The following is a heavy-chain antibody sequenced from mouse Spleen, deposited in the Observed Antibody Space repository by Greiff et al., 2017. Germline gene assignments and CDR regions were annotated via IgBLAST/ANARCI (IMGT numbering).Heavy chain of an antibody. CDR2: IDPSDSYT. CDR1: GYTFTSYW. Sequence: VQLQQPGAELVMPGASVKLSCKASGYTFTSYWMHWVKQRPGQGLEWIGEIDPSDSYTNYNQKFKGKATLTVDKSSSTAYMQLSSLTSEDSAVYYCARWRSLYYFDYWGQGTTLTVSS. CDR3: ARWRSLYYFDY. V-gene: IGHV1-69*01. J-gene: IGHJ2*01. D-gene: IGHD6-1*01.